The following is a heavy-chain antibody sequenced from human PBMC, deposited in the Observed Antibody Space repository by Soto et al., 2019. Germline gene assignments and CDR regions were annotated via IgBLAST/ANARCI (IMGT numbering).Heavy chain of an antibody. V-gene: IGHV4-30-4*01. Sequence: QVQLQESGPGLVKPSQTLSLTCTVSGGSISSGDYYWSWIRQPPGKGLEWIGYIYYSGSTYYNPSLKSRVTISVDTSKNQFSLKLSSVTAADTAVYYCARRVPAAMFVSWFDPWGQGTLVTVSS. CDR3: ARRVPAAMFVSWFDP. CDR1: GGSISSGDYY. D-gene: IGHD2-2*01. J-gene: IGHJ5*02. CDR2: IYYSGST.